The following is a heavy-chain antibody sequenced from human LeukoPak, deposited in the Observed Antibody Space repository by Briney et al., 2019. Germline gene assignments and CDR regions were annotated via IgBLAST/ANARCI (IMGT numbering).Heavy chain of an antibody. J-gene: IGHJ4*02. CDR3: QSRYLEWLLEY. CDR1: GGSFSGYY. V-gene: IGHV4-34*01. Sequence: PSETLSLTCAVYGGSFSGYYWSWIRQPPGKGLEWIGEINHSGSTNYNPSLKSRVTISVDTSKNEFSLRLSSVTAADTAVYYCQSRYLEWLLEYWGQGTLVTVSS. D-gene: IGHD3-3*01. CDR2: INHSGST.